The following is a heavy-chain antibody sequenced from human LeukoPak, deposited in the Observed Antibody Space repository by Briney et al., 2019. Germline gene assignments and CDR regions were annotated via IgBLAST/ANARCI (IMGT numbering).Heavy chain of an antibody. Sequence: GGSLRLSCAASGFTFSSYAMSWVRQAPGKGLEWVSGISWNSGSIGYADSVKGRFTISRDNAKNSLYLQMNSLRAEDTALYYCAKGDYGDYIPLDYWGQGTLVTVSS. CDR3: AKGDYGDYIPLDY. J-gene: IGHJ4*02. CDR2: ISWNSGSI. CDR1: GFTFSSYA. V-gene: IGHV3-9*01. D-gene: IGHD4-17*01.